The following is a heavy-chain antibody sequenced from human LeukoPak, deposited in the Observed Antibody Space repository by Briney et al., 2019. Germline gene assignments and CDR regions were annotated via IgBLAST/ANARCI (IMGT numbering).Heavy chain of an antibody. Sequence: PGGSLRLSCVASGVTFSKYDMHWVRQAPGKGLEWVAFIQYDGRDKFYKDSVKGRFTVSRDNSKNTVYLQMNSLRGEDTALYYCAGEGKYHGDSGSSFDYWGQGTLVTVSS. J-gene: IGHJ4*02. D-gene: IGHD4-17*01. CDR3: AGEGKYHGDSGSSFDY. CDR2: IQYDGRDK. V-gene: IGHV3-30*02. CDR1: GVTFSKYD.